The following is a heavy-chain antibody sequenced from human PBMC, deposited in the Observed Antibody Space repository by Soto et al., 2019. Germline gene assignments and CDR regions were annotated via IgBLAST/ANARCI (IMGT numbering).Heavy chain of an antibody. V-gene: IGHV1-18*01. CDR1: GYTFTSYG. CDR2: ISAYNGNT. D-gene: IGHD6-19*01. Sequence: GASVKVSCKASGYTFTSYGISWVRQAPGQRLEWMGRISAYNGNTNYAQKLQGRVTMTTDTSTSTAYMELSSLRSEDTAVYYCARSGSGWPYYFDFRGQGPLGTVS. J-gene: IGHJ4*02. CDR3: ARSGSGWPYYFDF.